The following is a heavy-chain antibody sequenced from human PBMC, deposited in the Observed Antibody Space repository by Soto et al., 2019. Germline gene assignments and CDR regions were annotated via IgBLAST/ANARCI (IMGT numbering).Heavy chain of an antibody. Sequence: SETLSLTCTVSGGSISSYYWSWIRQPPGKGLEWIGYIYYSGSTNYNPSLKSRVTISVDTSKNQFSLKLSSVTATDTAVYYCAREPDYGDAFDIGAQGTRVTVSS. J-gene: IGHJ3*02. CDR1: GGSISSYY. D-gene: IGHD4-17*01. V-gene: IGHV4-59*01. CDR3: AREPDYGDAFDI. CDR2: IYYSGST.